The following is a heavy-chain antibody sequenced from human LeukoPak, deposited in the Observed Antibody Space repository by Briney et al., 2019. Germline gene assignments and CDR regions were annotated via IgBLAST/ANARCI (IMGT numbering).Heavy chain of an antibody. V-gene: IGHV3-30-3*01. CDR3: ARAAATHN. CDR1: GFTFSSYA. CDR2: ISYDGSNK. J-gene: IGHJ4*02. Sequence: GGSLRLSCAASGFTFSSYAMHWVRQAPGKGLEWVAVISYDGSNKYYADSVKGRFTISRDNSKNTLYLQMNSLRAEDTAVYYCARAAATHNWGQGTLVTVSS. D-gene: IGHD2-15*01.